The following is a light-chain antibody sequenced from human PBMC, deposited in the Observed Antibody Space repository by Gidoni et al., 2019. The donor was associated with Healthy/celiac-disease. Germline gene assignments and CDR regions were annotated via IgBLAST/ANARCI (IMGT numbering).Light chain of an antibody. CDR3: QQYYSTPYT. Sequence: DIVMTQSPDSLAVSLGERATINCKSSQSVLYSSNNKNYLAWYQQKPGQPPKLLIYWASTRESWVPDRFSGSGSGTDFTLTISSLQAEDVAVYHCQQYYSTPYTFGQGTKLEIK. J-gene: IGKJ2*01. CDR1: QSVLYSSNNKNY. V-gene: IGKV4-1*01. CDR2: WAS.